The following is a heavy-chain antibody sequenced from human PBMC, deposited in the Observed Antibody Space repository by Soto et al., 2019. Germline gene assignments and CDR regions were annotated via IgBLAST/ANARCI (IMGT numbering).Heavy chain of an antibody. Sequence: EVQLVESGGGLVQPGGSLRLSCAAAGFTFSTYAMQGVRQAPGKGLEFVSSISSNGGTTNYAYSVKGRFTISRDNSRDTLYLQMGSLRPEDMAVYYCARDGRAMNDYWGQGTLVTVSS. J-gene: IGHJ4*02. V-gene: IGHV3-64*01. D-gene: IGHD5-18*01. CDR1: GFTFSTYA. CDR2: ISSNGGTT. CDR3: ARDGRAMNDY.